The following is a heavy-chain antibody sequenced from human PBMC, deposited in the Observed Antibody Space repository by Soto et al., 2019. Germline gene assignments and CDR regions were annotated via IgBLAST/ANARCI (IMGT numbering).Heavy chain of an antibody. CDR1: GFTLSSYS. V-gene: IGHV3-21*01. J-gene: IGHJ4*02. D-gene: IGHD3-16*01. Sequence: EVQLVESGGGLVKHGGSLRLSCAASGFTLSSYSMNWVRQAPGKGLEWVSSISSSSSYIYYADSVKGRFTISRDNAKNSLYLQMNSLRAEDTAVYYCARDWGGEGTFDYWGQGTLVTVSS. CDR2: ISSSSSYI. CDR3: ARDWGGEGTFDY.